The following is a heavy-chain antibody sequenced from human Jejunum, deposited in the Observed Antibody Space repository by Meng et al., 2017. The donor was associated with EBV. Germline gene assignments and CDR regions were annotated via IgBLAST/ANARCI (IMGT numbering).Heavy chain of an antibody. Sequence: VRGEESGPGLVEPSVTLSFSCTVSVVSMSMFYWSWFRQPPGKGLEWIGYIYYSVSTNYNPSLKSRVTISVDTSKNQFSLSLSSVTAADTAVYYCARGGGRPEYWGQGILVTVSS. CDR2: IYYSVST. D-gene: IGHD3-10*01. J-gene: IGHJ4*02. V-gene: IGHV4-59*01. CDR1: VVSMSMFY. CDR3: ARGGGRPEY.